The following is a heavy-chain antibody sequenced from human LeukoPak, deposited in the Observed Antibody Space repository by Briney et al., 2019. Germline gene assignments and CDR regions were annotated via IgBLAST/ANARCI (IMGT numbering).Heavy chain of an antibody. CDR1: GYTFTGYY. CDR3: ARDTVQLWLPFDY. D-gene: IGHD5-18*01. V-gene: IGHV1-2*02. J-gene: IGHJ4*02. CDR2: INPNSGGT. Sequence: GASVKVSCKASGYTFTGYYMHWVRQAPGQGLEWMGWINPNSGGTNYAQKFQGRVTMTRDTSISTAYMELSRLRSDDTAVYYCARDTVQLWLPFDYWGQGTLVTVSS.